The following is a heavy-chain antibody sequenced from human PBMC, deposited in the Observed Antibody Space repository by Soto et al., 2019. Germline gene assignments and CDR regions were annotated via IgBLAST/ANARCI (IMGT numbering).Heavy chain of an antibody. Sequence: ASVKVSCKASGYTFTSYAMHWVRQAPGQRLEWMGWINAGNGNTKYSQKFQGRVTITRDTSASTAYMELSSLRSEDTAVYYCARDLASELGVLRFLEWSTRVDAFDIWGQGTMVTVSS. CDR2: INAGNGNT. D-gene: IGHD3-3*01. CDR3: ARDLASELGVLRFLEWSTRVDAFDI. CDR1: GYTFTSYA. V-gene: IGHV1-3*01. J-gene: IGHJ3*02.